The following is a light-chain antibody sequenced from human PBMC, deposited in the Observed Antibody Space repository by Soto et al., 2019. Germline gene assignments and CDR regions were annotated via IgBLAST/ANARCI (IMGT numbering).Light chain of an antibody. V-gene: IGLV2-14*01. CDR2: DVS. CDR1: SSDVGGYNY. CDR3: SSYTCGSTLMV. J-gene: IGLJ2*01. Sequence: QSVLTQPASVSGSPGQSITISCTGTSSDVGGYNYVSWYQQHPGKAPKLMIYDVSNRPSGVSNRFSGSKSGYTTSPTISGLEVEDEGDYYCSSYTCGSTLMVFGGGTKVTVL.